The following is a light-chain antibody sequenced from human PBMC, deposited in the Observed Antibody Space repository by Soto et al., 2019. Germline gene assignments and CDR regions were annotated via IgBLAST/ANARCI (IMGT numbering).Light chain of an antibody. V-gene: IGKV1-39*01. CDR2: AAS. Sequence: DIQITQSPSSLSASIWYRVTISCRASQDISSSLNWYQHKSGKAPKLLIYAASGLHSGVPSRFSGSGSGTDFTLTISSLQPEDFATYYCQQSYSTPLTFGGGTKVDIK. J-gene: IGKJ4*01. CDR1: QDISSS. CDR3: QQSYSTPLT.